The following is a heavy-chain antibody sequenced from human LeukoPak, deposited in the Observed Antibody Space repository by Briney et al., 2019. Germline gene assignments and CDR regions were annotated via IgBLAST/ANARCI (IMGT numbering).Heavy chain of an antibody. CDR1: GFTFSIYA. CDR2: ISGSGGTA. D-gene: IGHD1-26*01. CDR3: AKYSGSPTRNFDY. J-gene: IGHJ4*02. Sequence: GSLRLSCAASGFTFSIYAMSWVRQAPGKGLEWVSAISGSGGTAYYADSVKGRFTISRDNSKNTLYLQMNSLRAEDTAVYYCAKYSGSPTRNFDYWGQGTLVTVSS. V-gene: IGHV3-23*01.